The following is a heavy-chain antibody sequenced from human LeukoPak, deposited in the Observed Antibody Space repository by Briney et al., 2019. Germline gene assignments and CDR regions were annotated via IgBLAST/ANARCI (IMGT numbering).Heavy chain of an antibody. D-gene: IGHD6-19*01. CDR1: GGSISSYY. Sequence: PSETLSLTCIVSGGSISSYYWSWIRQPAGKGLEWIGQIHTSGRTDYNPSLKSRVAMSVDTSKNQFSLELSSVAAADTALYYCAGRDQITGWSFDYWGQGALVIVSS. J-gene: IGHJ4*02. CDR2: IHTSGRT. CDR3: AGRDQITGWSFDY. V-gene: IGHV4-4*07.